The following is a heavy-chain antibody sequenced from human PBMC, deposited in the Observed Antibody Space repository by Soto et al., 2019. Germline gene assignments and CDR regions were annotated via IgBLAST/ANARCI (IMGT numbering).Heavy chain of an antibody. Sequence: PGGSLRLSCAASGFTFSSYAMSWVRQAPGKGLEWVSAISGSGGSTYYADSVKGRFTISRDNSKNTLYLQMNSLRAEDTAVYYCAKSYCSSTSCYHYYYGMDVWGQGTTVTVSS. J-gene: IGHJ6*02. D-gene: IGHD2-2*01. CDR2: ISGSGGST. CDR3: AKSYCSSTSCYHYYYGMDV. CDR1: GFTFSSYA. V-gene: IGHV3-23*01.